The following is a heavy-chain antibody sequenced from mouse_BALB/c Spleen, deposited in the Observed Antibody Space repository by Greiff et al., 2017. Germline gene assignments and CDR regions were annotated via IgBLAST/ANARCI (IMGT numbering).Heavy chain of an antibody. D-gene: IGHD1-1*01. J-gene: IGHJ3*01. V-gene: IGHV5-17*02. CDR1: GFTFSSFG. CDR2: ISSGSSTI. CDR3: ARSGNYGSS. Sequence: EVQLQQSGGGLVQPGGSRKLSCAASGFTFSSFGMHWVRQAPEKGLGWVAYISSGSSTIYYADTVKGRFTISKDNPKNTLFLQMTSLRSEDTAMYYCARSGNYGSSWGQGSLVTVSA.